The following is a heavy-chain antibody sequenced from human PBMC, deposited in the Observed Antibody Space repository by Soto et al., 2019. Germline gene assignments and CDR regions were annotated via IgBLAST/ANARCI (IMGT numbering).Heavy chain of an antibody. CDR1: GGTFSSYT. CDR3: ARDRDIAKSNWFDP. V-gene: IGHV1-69*04. D-gene: IGHD2-15*01. J-gene: IGHJ5*02. Sequence: GASVKVSCKASGGTFSSYTISWVRQAPGQGLEWMGRIIPILGIANYAQKFQGRVTITADKSTSTAYMELSSLRSEDTAVYYCARDRDIAKSNWFDPWGQGTLVTVSS. CDR2: IIPILGIA.